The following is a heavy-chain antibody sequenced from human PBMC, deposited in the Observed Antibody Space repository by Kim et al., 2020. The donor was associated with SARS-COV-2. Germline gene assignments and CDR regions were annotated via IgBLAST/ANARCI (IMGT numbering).Heavy chain of an antibody. D-gene: IGHD3-10*01. Sequence: SETLSLTCTVSGGSISSGGYYWSWIRQHPGKGLEWIGYIYYSGSTYYNPSLKSRVTISVDTSKNQFSLKLSSVTAADTAVYYCARDHVTMVRGANWFDPWGQGTLVTVSS. V-gene: IGHV4-31*03. CDR1: GGSISSGGYY. J-gene: IGHJ5*02. CDR2: IYYSGST. CDR3: ARDHVTMVRGANWFDP.